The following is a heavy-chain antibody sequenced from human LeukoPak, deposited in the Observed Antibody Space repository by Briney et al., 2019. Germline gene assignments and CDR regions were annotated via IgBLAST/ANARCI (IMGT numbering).Heavy chain of an antibody. CDR1: GFTFSNYG. CDR3: AKDSVKVTTVRRVPHYMDV. CDR2: IRYDGSIK. D-gene: IGHD4-17*01. J-gene: IGHJ6*03. V-gene: IGHV3-30*02. Sequence: PGGSLRLSCAASGFTFSNYGIHWVRQAPGKGLEWVAFIRYDGSIKYYADSVKGRFTISRDNSKNKLYLQMNSLRAEDTAVYYCAKDSVKVTTVRRVPHYMDVWGKGTTVTISS.